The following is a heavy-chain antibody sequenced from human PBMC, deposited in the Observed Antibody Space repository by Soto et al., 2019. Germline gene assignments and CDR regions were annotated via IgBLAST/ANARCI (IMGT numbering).Heavy chain of an antibody. D-gene: IGHD2-21*02. CDR1: GGTFSSYA. Sequence: QVQLVQSGAEVKKPESSVKVSCKASGGTFSSYAISWVRQAPGQGLEWMGGIIPIFGTANYAQKFQGRVTITADESTSSAYMELSSLRSEDTAVYYCAGALCGGDCYFIPHQYWGQGTLVTVSS. V-gene: IGHV1-69*01. CDR2: IIPIFGTA. J-gene: IGHJ4*02. CDR3: AGALCGGDCYFIPHQY.